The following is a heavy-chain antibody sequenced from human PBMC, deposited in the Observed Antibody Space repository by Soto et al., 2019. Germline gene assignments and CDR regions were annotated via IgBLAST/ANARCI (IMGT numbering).Heavy chain of an antibody. CDR1: GYTFTSHT. CDR3: AREPEDGVPGDY. D-gene: IGHD2-8*01. CDR2: IIVSHGSP. Sequence: QVHLVQXGAEVKEPGASVRVSCEASGYTFTSHTIHWARQAXGQGLEWMGWIIVSHGSPRYAPQFQGRITFGRDTSATTAYMELTSLTFEDTAVYYCAREPEDGVPGDYWGQGTPVVVSS. J-gene: IGHJ4*02. V-gene: IGHV1-3*01.